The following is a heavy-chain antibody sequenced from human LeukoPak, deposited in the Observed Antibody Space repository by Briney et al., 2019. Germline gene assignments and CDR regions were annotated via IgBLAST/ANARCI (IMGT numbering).Heavy chain of an antibody. V-gene: IGHV4-38-2*02. CDR2: IYHSGST. Sequence: SETLSLTCTVSGYSISSGYYWGWIRQPPGKGLEWIGSIYHSGSTYYNPSLKSRVTISVDTSKNQFSLKLSSVTAADTAVYYCARGRRITIFGVGQNWFDPWGQGTLVTVSS. CDR1: GYSISSGYY. J-gene: IGHJ5*02. D-gene: IGHD3-3*01. CDR3: ARGRRITIFGVGQNWFDP.